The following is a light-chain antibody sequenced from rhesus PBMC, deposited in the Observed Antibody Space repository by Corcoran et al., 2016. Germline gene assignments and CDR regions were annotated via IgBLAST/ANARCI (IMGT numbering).Light chain of an antibody. CDR1: QGIRNY. Sequence: DIQLTQSPSSLSASVGDRVTITCRASQGIRNYLAWYQQKSGRAPKLLIADASTLQSGVPSRFSGNGSGTEVTLTISSRQPEDFATYYCQQRNNYPPTFGGGTKVEIK. V-gene: IGKV1-38*01. J-gene: IGKJ4*01. CDR2: DAS. CDR3: QQRNNYPPT.